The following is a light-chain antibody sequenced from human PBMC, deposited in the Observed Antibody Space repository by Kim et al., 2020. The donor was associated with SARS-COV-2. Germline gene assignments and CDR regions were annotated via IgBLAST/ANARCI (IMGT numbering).Light chain of an antibody. V-gene: IGLV3-27*01. Sequence: SYELTQPSSVSVSPGQTARITCSGDVLAKKYARWFQQKPGQAPVLVIFKDSERTSGIPERFSGSSSGTTVTLTISGAQVEDEAGYYCYSAADILWVFGGGTKLTVL. J-gene: IGLJ3*02. CDR3: YSAADILWV. CDR1: VLAKKY. CDR2: KDS.